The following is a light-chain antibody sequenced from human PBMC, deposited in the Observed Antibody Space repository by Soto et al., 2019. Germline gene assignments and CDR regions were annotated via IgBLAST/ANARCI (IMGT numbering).Light chain of an antibody. CDR1: QSVSSSY. Sequence: EIVLTQSPGTLSLSPGERATHSCRASQSVSSSYLAWYQQKPGQAPRLLIYGASSRATGIPDRFSGSGSGTVFTLTISRLEPEDFAVYYCQQYATFGQGTKVDI. J-gene: IGKJ1*01. CDR3: QQYAT. CDR2: GAS. V-gene: IGKV3-20*01.